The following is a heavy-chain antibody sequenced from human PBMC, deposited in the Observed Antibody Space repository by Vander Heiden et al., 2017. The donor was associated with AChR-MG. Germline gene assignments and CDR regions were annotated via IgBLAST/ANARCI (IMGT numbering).Heavy chain of an antibody. J-gene: IGHJ6*02. CDR3: ARDPYSSTWSYGMDV. CDR2: IKQDGSVK. V-gene: IGHV3-7*01. D-gene: IGHD6-13*01. Sequence: EVQLVESGGGLVQPGGSLSLSCAASGFTFSNYWMGWVRQAPGKGLEWVANIKQDGSVKVYVDSVKGRFTISRDNAKDSLYLQMNSLRDEDTAVYYCARDPYSSTWSYGMDVWGQGSTVTVSS. CDR1: GFTFSNYW.